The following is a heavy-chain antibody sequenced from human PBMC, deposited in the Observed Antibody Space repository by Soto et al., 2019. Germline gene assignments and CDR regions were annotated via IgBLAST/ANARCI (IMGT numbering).Heavy chain of an antibody. CDR2: IYYSGST. V-gene: IGHV4-31*03. J-gene: IGHJ3*02. CDR3: AGGLSGGHAFDN. D-gene: IGHD2-8*02. CDR1: GGSISSGGYY. Sequence: PSETLSLTCTVSGGSISSGGYYWSWIRQHPGKGLEWIGYIYYSGSTYYNPSLKSRVTISVDTSKNQFSLKLSSVTAADTAVYACAGGLSGGHAFDNWGQGTMVTVSS.